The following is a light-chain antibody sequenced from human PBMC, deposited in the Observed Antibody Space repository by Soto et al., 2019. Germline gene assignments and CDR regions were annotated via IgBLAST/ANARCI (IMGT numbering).Light chain of an antibody. CDR2: WAS. J-gene: IGKJ1*01. CDR1: QSVLTSSNNKNY. V-gene: IGKV4-1*01. Sequence: DIVMTQSPDSLAVSLGERATINCRSSQSVLTSSNNKNYLAWYQQKPGQPPKVLIYWASTRESGVPDRFSGSESGTDFTLTISSLQAEDVAVYYCQQYYNTPWTFGQGTKVDIK. CDR3: QQYYNTPWT.